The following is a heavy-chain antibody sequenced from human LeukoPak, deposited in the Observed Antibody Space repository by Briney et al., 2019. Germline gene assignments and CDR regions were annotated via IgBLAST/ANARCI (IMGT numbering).Heavy chain of an antibody. CDR2: IKQDGSVK. CDR1: GFTFSNYW. V-gene: IGHV3-7*01. J-gene: IGHJ4*02. D-gene: IGHD4-4*01. Sequence: GGSLRLSCAASGFTFSNYWMTWVRQAPGKGLEWVANIKQDGSVKYYLDSVKGRFTISRDNAKNSLYLQMNSLRAEDTAVYYCASVDDYKKFDYWGQGTLVAVSS. CDR3: ASVDDYKKFDY.